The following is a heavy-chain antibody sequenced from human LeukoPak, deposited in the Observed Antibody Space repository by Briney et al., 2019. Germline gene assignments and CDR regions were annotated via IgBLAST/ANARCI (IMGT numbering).Heavy chain of an antibody. J-gene: IGHJ5*02. V-gene: IGHV4-38-2*01. CDR3: ARVDGGWFDP. CDR2: VFHSGKT. CDR1: EYDITSGYY. Sequence: SETLSLTCAVSEYDITSGYYWSWIRPTPGKGLEWIGNVFHSGKTYYNSSLKSRITILVDTSANHFSLKFSSVTAADTAVYYCARVDGGWFDPWGQGTLVTVSS. D-gene: IGHD3-3*01.